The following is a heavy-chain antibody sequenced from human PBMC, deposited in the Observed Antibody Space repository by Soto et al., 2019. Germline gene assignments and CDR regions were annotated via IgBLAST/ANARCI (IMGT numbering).Heavy chain of an antibody. CDR2: ISSSSSYI. CDR3: ARDWRTTVVISKQVLDY. CDR1: GFTFSSYS. D-gene: IGHD4-17*01. Sequence: GGSLRLSCAASGFTFSSYSMNWVRQAPGKGLEWVSSISSSSSYIYYADSVKGRFTISRDNAKNSLYLQMNSLRAEDTAVYYCARDWRTTVVISKQVLDYWGQETLVTVSS. V-gene: IGHV3-21*01. J-gene: IGHJ4*02.